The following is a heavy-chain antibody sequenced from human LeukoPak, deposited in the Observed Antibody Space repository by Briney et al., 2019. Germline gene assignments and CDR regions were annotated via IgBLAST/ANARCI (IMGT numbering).Heavy chain of an antibody. CDR1: GFSFSTYA. V-gene: IGHV3-23*01. J-gene: IGHJ6*03. CDR2: ISAGGATI. Sequence: TGGSLRLSCAASGFSFSTYAMSWVRQTPGKGLEWVSAISAGGATIYYADSVKGRFTVSRDNSKNTLYLHMSSLRAEDTAIYYCAKDSGGTYFYYYYYMDVWGTGTTVTVSS. D-gene: IGHD1-26*01. CDR3: AKDSGGTYFYYYYYMDV.